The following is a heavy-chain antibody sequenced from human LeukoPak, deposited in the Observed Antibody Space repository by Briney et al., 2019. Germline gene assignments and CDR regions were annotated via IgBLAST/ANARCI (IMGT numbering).Heavy chain of an antibody. Sequence: GGSLRLSCAASGFTFSSYAMSWVRQAPGKGLEWVSAISGSGGSTYYADSVKGRFTISRDNSKNTLYLQMNSLRAEDTAVYYCAKSLTYYDILTGYPENWFDPWGQGTLVTVSS. J-gene: IGHJ5*02. CDR3: AKSLTYYDILTGYPENWFDP. D-gene: IGHD3-9*01. V-gene: IGHV3-23*01. CDR2: ISGSGGST. CDR1: GFTFSSYA.